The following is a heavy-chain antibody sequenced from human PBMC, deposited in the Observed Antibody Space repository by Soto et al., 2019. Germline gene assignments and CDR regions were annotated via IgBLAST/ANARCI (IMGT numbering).Heavy chain of an antibody. D-gene: IGHD3-9*01. CDR2: IYPGDSAT. Sequence: PGESLQISCKGSGYTFATHWVAWVRQMPGKGLEWMGIIYPGDSATRYSPSFQGQVTISADKSFSTTYLQWSSLKASDTAIYFCARLELTGLDNWGQGTPVTVSS. CDR1: GYTFATHW. CDR3: ARLELTGLDN. J-gene: IGHJ4*02. V-gene: IGHV5-51*01.